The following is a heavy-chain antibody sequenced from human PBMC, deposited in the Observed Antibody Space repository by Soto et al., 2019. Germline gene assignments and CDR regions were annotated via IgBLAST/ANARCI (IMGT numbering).Heavy chain of an antibody. J-gene: IGHJ4*02. CDR1: SYSITSGHW. CDR3: ARSGDYCFDY. Sequence: SETLSLTCAVSSYSITSGHWWSWVRQSPGQGLEWIGEVHHSGSTNCNPSLKSRVTISVDNSRNQFSLKLSSVTAADTAVYYCARSGDYCFDYWGQGNLVTVSS. D-gene: IGHD1-26*01. CDR2: VHHSGST. V-gene: IGHV4-4*02.